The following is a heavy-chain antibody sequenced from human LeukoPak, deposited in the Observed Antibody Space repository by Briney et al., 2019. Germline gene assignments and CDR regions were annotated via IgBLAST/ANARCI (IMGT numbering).Heavy chain of an antibody. Sequence: PGGSLRLSCAASGFTFSAYYMNWIRQAPGKGLEWISYISSRGVTTYSADSVRGRFTISRDNAKNTLYLQMNSLRDEDTAVYYCARKYYDFWSGHDPTFDYWGQGTLVTVSS. J-gene: IGHJ4*02. D-gene: IGHD3-3*01. V-gene: IGHV3-11*04. CDR3: ARKYYDFWSGHDPTFDY. CDR2: ISSRGVTT. CDR1: GFTFSAYY.